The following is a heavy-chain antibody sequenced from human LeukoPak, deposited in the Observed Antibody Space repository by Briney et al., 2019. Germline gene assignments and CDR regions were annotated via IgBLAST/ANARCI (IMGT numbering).Heavy chain of an antibody. V-gene: IGHV1-2*06. CDR2: INPNSGGT. CDR3: AREGHLSGYYFPDY. Sequence: ASVKVSCKASRYTFTGYYMHWVRQAPGQGLEWIGRINPNSGGTNYPQKFQGRVNMTSDTSIHTAYMELSRLRSDDTAVYYCAREGHLSGYYFPDYWGQGTLVTVSS. D-gene: IGHD3-22*01. J-gene: IGHJ4*02. CDR1: RYTFTGYY.